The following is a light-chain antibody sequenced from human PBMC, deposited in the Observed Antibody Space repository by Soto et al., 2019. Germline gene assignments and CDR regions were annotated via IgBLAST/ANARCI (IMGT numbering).Light chain of an antibody. CDR2: ATP. Sequence: DIQMTQAPSSLSASVRDRVTITCRASQSISSSLNWYQQKPGKAPKLLISATPALQSGVPSRFSGRASGTEFTLTISDLQPEDFATYYCQQSYITPWTFGQGTKVEIK. J-gene: IGKJ1*01. CDR3: QQSYITPWT. CDR1: QSISSS. V-gene: IGKV1-39*01.